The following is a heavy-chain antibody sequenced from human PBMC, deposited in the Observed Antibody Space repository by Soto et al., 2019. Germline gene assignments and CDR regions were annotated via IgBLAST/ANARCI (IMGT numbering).Heavy chain of an antibody. CDR3: ARGIFCSGGSCPDHYYGMKV. V-gene: IGHV1-69*02. CDR2: IIPIIGIA. Sequence: QVQLVQSGAEVKKPGSSVKVSCKASGGTFSSYTISWVRQAPGQGLEWMGSIIPIIGIANYVQKFQGRVTITADKSTSTAYMELSSLRSEDTAVYYCARGIFCSGGSCPDHYYGMKVWGKGTTVTVSS. D-gene: IGHD2-15*01. J-gene: IGHJ6*04. CDR1: GGTFSSYT.